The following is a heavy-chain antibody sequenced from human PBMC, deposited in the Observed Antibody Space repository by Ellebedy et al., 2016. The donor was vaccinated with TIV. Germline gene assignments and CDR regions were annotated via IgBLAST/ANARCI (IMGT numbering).Heavy chain of an antibody. CDR2: IYSGGST. CDR3: ARASFYDVDLSGWYFDL. J-gene: IGHJ2*01. Sequence: GGSLRLSCVASEFTVSYNYMSWVRQAPGKGLEWVSVIYSGGSTYYADSVKGRFTISRDNSKNTLSLQMNSLRTEDTSVYYCARASFYDVDLSGWYFDLWGRGTLVTVSS. D-gene: IGHD3-10*02. V-gene: IGHV3-66*01. CDR1: EFTVSYNY.